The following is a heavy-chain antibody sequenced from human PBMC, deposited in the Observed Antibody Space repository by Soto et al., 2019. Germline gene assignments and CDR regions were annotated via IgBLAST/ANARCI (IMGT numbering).Heavy chain of an antibody. J-gene: IGHJ3*02. CDR3: ATNYYYDSSGYFSGDAFDI. CDR2: IYYSGST. CDR1: GRSISSGDYY. Sequence: SETLSLTCTVSGRSISSGDYYWSWIRQPPGKGLEWIGYIYYSGSTYYNPSLKSRVTISVDTSKNQFSLKLSSVTAADTAVYYCATNYYYDSSGYFSGDAFDIWGQGTMVTVSS. V-gene: IGHV4-30-4*01. D-gene: IGHD3-22*01.